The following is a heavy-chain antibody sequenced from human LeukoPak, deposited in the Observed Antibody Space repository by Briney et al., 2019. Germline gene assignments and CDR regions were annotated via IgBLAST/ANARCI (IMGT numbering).Heavy chain of an antibody. CDR1: GFTFRSND. Sequence: GGSLRLSCAASGFTFRSNDMHWVRQATGKRLEWVSAIGTGGDTHYSDPVKGRFTISKENARSSLYLQMNSLRAEDTAVYYCARGRRGAASGIDPLFDLWGQGTLVTVSS. V-gene: IGHV3-13*01. J-gene: IGHJ4*02. CDR3: ARGRRGAASGIDPLFDL. D-gene: IGHD6-13*01. CDR2: IGTGGDT.